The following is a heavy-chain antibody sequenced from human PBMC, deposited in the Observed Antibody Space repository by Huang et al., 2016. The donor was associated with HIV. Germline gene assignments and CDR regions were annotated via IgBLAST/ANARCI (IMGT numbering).Heavy chain of an antibody. CDR1: GFTFSSYT. J-gene: IGHJ3*02. CDR2: ISRSGSEK. D-gene: IGHD2-15*01. V-gene: IGHV3-21*01. Sequence: EVQLVESGGGLVKPGGSLRLSCAASGFTFSSYTMTWVRQAAGKGMEWVATISRSGSEKYDADSRKGRLTISRDNAKNSLHLQVNSLRAEDTAVFYCARAKLGSCSDGSCPGGAFDIWGQGTLVSVSS. CDR3: ARAKLGSCSDGSCPGGAFDI.